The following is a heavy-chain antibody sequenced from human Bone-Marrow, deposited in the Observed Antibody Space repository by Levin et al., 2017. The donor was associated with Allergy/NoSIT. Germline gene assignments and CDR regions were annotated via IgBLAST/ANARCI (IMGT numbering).Heavy chain of an antibody. CDR1: GFTLSSYG. J-gene: IGHJ6*02. D-gene: IGHD7-27*01. Sequence: GESLKISCVVSGFTLSSYGMHWVRQAPGKGLEWVAVISLDGNNKYFADSVKGRFAISRDNSKNTVYLQMNSLRPEDTAVYFCAKDRGDDNYYGMDVWGQGTTVTVSS. CDR2: ISLDGNNK. CDR3: AKDRGDDNYYGMDV. V-gene: IGHV3-30*18.